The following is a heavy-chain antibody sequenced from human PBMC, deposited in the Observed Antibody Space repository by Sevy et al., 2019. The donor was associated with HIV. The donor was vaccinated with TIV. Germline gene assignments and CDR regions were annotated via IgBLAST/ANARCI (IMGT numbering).Heavy chain of an antibody. CDR3: ARDKTILEGRYGMDV. CDR2: VFSSSSYI. V-gene: IGHV3-21*01. D-gene: IGHD3-3*01. Sequence: GGSLRRSCAASGFTFSSYNMNWVRQAPGKGLEWVSFVFSSSSYIYYADSVKGRFTISRDNAKNSLYLQMNSLRAEDTAVYYCARDKTILEGRYGMDVWGQGTTVTVSS. J-gene: IGHJ6*02. CDR1: GFTFSSYN.